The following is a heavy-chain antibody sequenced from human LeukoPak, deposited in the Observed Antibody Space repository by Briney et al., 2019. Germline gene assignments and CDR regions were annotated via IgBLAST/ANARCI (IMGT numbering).Heavy chain of an antibody. V-gene: IGHV3-11*01. Sequence: PGGSLRLSCAASGFTFSSYAMSWIRQAPGKGLEWVSYISSSGSTIYYADSVKGRFTISRDNAKNSLYLQMNSLRAEDTAVYYCARPRDYDSSGYFDYWGQGTLVTVSS. CDR3: ARPRDYDSSGYFDY. D-gene: IGHD3-22*01. CDR1: GFTFSSYA. J-gene: IGHJ4*02. CDR2: ISSSGSTI.